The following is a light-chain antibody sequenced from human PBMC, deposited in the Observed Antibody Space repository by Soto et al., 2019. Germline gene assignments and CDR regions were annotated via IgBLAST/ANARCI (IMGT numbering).Light chain of an antibody. CDR2: TND. CDR3: QTWGTGIQV. Sequence: QSVLTQPPSASATPGQRVTISCSGSDSNVGINFVYWYQQLPGTAPKLLIYTNDQRPSGVPDRFSGSKSGTSASLAISGLRSEDEADYYCQTWGTGIQVFGGGTKLTVL. V-gene: IGLV1-47*02. J-gene: IGLJ3*02. CDR1: DSNVGINF.